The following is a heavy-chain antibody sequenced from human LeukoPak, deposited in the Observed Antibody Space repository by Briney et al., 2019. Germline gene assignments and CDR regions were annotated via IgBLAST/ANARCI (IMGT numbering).Heavy chain of an antibody. V-gene: IGHV3-13*01. CDR1: GFTFSSYD. Sequence: GGSLRLSCAASGFTFSSYDMHWVRQATGKGLEWVSAIGTAGDTYYPGSVKGRFTISRDNAKNSLYLQMNSLRAEDTAVYYCARGADYDFWSGYLFHYYYYYGMDVWGQGTTVTVSS. J-gene: IGHJ6*02. CDR2: IGTAGDT. D-gene: IGHD3-3*01. CDR3: ARGADYDFWSGYLFHYYYYYGMDV.